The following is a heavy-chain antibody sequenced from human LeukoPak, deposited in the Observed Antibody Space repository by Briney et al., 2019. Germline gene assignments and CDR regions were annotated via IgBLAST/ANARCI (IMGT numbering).Heavy chain of an antibody. J-gene: IGHJ4*02. CDR2: IYHSGST. D-gene: IGHD3-10*01. Sequence: SETLSLTCAVSGGSISSSNWWSWVRQPPGKGLEWIGEIYHSGSTNYNPSLKSRVTISVDTSKNQFSLKLNSVTAADTAVYYCTKVGEGIHFDYWGQGTLVTVSS. CDR3: TKVGEGIHFDY. V-gene: IGHV4-4*02. CDR1: GGSISSSNW.